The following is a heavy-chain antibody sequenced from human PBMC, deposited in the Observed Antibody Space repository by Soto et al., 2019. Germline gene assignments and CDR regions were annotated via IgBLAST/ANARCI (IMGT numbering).Heavy chain of an antibody. CDR2: ISGSSGST. V-gene: IGHV3-23*01. D-gene: IGHD6-13*01. Sequence: GGSLRLSCAASGFTFSSYAMSWVRQAPGKGLEWVSAISGSSGSTYYADSVKGRFTISRDNAKYSLYLQMNSLRAEDTAVYYCARSAAAGSNYYGMDGWGQGTTVTVSS. CDR1: GFTFSSYA. J-gene: IGHJ6*02. CDR3: ARSAAAGSNYYGMDG.